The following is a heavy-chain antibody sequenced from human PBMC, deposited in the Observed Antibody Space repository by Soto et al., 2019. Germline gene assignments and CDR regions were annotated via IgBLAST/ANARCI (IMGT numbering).Heavy chain of an antibody. CDR2: ISANGGAT. CDR3: AKILPTSATGF. D-gene: IGHD1-26*01. Sequence: EVQLLESGGGLVQPGGSLRLSCAASGFTFSTYAMSWVRQAPGKGLDWVSAISANGGATYYADSVRGRFTISRDNSKNTLYLQMNSLRGEDTAIYYCAKILPTSATGFWVQGTLVTVSS. V-gene: IGHV3-23*01. CDR1: GFTFSTYA. J-gene: IGHJ4*02.